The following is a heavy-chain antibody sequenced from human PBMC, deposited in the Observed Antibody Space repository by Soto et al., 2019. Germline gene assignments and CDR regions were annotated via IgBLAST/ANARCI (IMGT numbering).Heavy chain of an antibody. Sequence: GASVKVSCKAAGYTFTSYGISWVRQAPGQGIEWMGWISAYNGNTKYAQKLQGRVTMTTDTSTSTAYMELRSLRSDDTAVYYCARGGGIADQARDAFDIWGQGTMVTVSS. V-gene: IGHV1-18*01. D-gene: IGHD6-13*01. CDR1: GYTFTSYG. CDR2: ISAYNGNT. J-gene: IGHJ3*02. CDR3: ARGGGIADQARDAFDI.